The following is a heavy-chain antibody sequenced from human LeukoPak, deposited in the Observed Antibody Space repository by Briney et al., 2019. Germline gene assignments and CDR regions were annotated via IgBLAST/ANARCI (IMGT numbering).Heavy chain of an antibody. CDR2: MNPKSGNT. V-gene: IGHV1-8*02. Sequence: ASVKVSCKASGYTFTTYGINWVRQATGQGLEWMGWMNPKSGNTGYAQKFKGRVTMTRNTSISTAYMDLSSLTSEDTAVYYCARGRSFWFDPWGQGTLVTVSS. J-gene: IGHJ5*01. CDR3: ARGRSFWFDP. CDR1: GYTFTTYG. D-gene: IGHD6-6*01.